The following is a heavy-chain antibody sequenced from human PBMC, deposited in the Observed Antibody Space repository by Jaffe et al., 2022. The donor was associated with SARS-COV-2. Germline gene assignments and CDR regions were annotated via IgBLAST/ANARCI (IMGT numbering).Heavy chain of an antibody. CDR2: ISYDGSNK. Sequence: QVQLVESGGGVVQPGRSLRLSCAASGFTFRSYGMHWVRQAPGKGLEWVAVISYDGSNKYYADSVKGRFTISRDNSKNTLFLQMNSLRAEDTAVYYCAKDFVRQFNPLWYFDLWGRGTLVTVSS. CDR3: AKDFVRQFNPLWYFDL. V-gene: IGHV3-30*18. D-gene: IGHD3-3*01. J-gene: IGHJ2*01. CDR1: GFTFRSYG.